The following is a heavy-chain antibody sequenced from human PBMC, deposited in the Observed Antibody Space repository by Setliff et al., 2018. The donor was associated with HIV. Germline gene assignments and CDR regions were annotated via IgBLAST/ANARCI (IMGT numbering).Heavy chain of an antibody. CDR3: ARDSYTSPDYWEWEDSIGDAFDI. CDR1: GFTLSNYG. D-gene: IGHD1-26*01. CDR2: IWYDGSNK. Sequence: PGGSLRLSCAASGFTLSNYGMHWVRQAPGKGLEWVAVIWYDGSNKYYADSVKGRFAISRDNSKNTLYLQMNSLGAEDTAVYYCARDSYTSPDYWEWEDSIGDAFDIWGQGTMVTVSS. J-gene: IGHJ3*02. V-gene: IGHV3-33*01.